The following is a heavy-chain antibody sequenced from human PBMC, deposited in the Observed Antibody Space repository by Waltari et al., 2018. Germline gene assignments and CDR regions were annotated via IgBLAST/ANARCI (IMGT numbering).Heavy chain of an antibody. CDR3: ARRSYYYYGMDV. Sequence: QVQLVQSGAEVKNPGSSVKVSCKASGGTFSSYAISWRRQAPGQGLEWMGGILPIFGTANYAQKFQGRVTITTDESTSTAYMELSSLRSEDTAVYYCARRSYYYYGMDVWGQGTTVTVSS. CDR1: GGTFSSYA. V-gene: IGHV1-69*05. CDR2: ILPIFGTA. J-gene: IGHJ6*02.